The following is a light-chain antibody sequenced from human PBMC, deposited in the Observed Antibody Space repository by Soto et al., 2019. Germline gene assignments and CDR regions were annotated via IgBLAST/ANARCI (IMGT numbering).Light chain of an antibody. CDR1: QTVLYSSNNKNY. CDR3: QQYYSTPYT. Sequence: DIVMTQSPDSLPVSLGERATINCKSSQTVLYSSNNKNYLAWYQQKPGHPPKLLIYWASTRESGVPDRFSGSGSVTDFTLTISSLQAEDVAVYYCQQYYSTPYTFGQGTKLEIK. J-gene: IGKJ2*01. V-gene: IGKV4-1*01. CDR2: WAS.